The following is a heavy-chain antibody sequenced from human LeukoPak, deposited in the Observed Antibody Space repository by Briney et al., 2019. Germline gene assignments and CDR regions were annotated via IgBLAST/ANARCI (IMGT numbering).Heavy chain of an antibody. CDR3: ARVGNYYDSSGYLMASAFDI. CDR1: GFTFSSYE. CDR2: ISSSGSTI. V-gene: IGHV3-48*03. D-gene: IGHD3-22*01. Sequence: GGSLRLSCAASGFTFSSYEMNWVRQAPGKGLEWVSYISSSGSTIYYADSVKGRFTISRDNAKNSLYLQMNSLRAEDTAVYYCARVGNYYDSSGYLMASAFDIWGQGTMVTVSS. J-gene: IGHJ3*02.